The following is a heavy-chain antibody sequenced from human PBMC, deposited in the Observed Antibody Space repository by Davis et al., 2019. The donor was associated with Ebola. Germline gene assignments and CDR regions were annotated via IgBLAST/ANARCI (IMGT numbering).Heavy chain of an antibody. J-gene: IGHJ4*02. Sequence: GGSLRLSCAASGFTFSSYAMSWVRQAPGKGLEWVSAISGSGGSTYYADSVKGRFTISRDNSKNTVYMQMHNLRAEDTAVYYCASREVGLHNLYWGGGTMVSVSS. D-gene: IGHD1-26*01. CDR3: ASREVGLHNLY. CDR1: GFTFSSYA. V-gene: IGHV3-23*01. CDR2: ISGSGGST.